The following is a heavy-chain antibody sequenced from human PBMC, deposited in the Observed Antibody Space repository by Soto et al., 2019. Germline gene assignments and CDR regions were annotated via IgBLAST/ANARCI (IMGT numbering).Heavy chain of an antibody. V-gene: IGHV3-15*01. D-gene: IGHD1-26*01. CDR1: GVSFNNAW. CDR2: IKSKTDGGTT. CDR3: ATEASGTYDF. Sequence: GGSLRLSCFASGVSFNNAWMAWVRQAPGKGLEWVGRIKSKTDGGTTDYAAPVKGRFTISRDDSKNTLYLQMNSLKTEDTAVYYCATEASGTYDFWGQGTLVTVSS. J-gene: IGHJ4*02.